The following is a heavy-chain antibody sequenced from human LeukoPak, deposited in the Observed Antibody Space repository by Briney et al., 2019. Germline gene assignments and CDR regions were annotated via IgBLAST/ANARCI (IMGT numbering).Heavy chain of an antibody. V-gene: IGHV4-39*07. J-gene: IGHJ5*02. CDR2: IYYSGST. CDR3: ASRVSYYDFWSGYYPQAFDP. Sequence: SETLSLTCTVSGGSISSSSYYWGWIRQPPGKGLEWIGSIYYSGSTYYNPSLKSRVTISVDTSKNQFSLKLSSVTAADTAVYYCASRVSYYDFWSGYYPQAFDPWGQGTLVTVSS. D-gene: IGHD3-3*01. CDR1: GGSISSSSYY.